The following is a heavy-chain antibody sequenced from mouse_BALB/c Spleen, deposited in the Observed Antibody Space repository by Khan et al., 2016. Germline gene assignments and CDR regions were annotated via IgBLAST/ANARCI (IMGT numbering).Heavy chain of an antibody. D-gene: IGHD1-2*01. CDR3: TRALLRYFDV. CDR2: IYPSDSYT. CDR1: GYTFTSYW. Sequence: QVQLQQPGAELVRPGASAKLSCKASGYTFTSYWINWVKQRPGQGLEWIGNIYPSDSYTNYNQKFKDKATLTVDKSSSTAYMQLSSPTSEDSAVYYCTRALLRYFDVWGAGTTVTVSS. V-gene: IGHV1-69*02. J-gene: IGHJ1*01.